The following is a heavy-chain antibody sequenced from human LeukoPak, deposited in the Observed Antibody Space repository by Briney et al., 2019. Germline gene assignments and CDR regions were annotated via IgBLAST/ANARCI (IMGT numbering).Heavy chain of an antibody. CDR2: IYYSGST. D-gene: IGHD2-2*01. J-gene: IGHJ5*02. CDR1: GGSISSSSYY. V-gene: IGHV4-39*02. CDR3: ARDSGVPAANSNWFDP. Sequence: SETLSLTCTVSGGSISSSSYYWGWIRQPPGKGLEWTGSIYYSGSTYYNPSLKSRVTISVDTSKNQFSLRLSSVTAADTAVYYCARDSGVPAANSNWFDPWGQGTLVTVSS.